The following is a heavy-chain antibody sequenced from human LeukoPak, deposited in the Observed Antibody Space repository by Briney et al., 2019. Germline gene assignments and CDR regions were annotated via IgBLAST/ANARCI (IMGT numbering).Heavy chain of an antibody. CDR1: GFTFRSHV. V-gene: IGHV3-23*01. CDR3: AKGVGASKDDY. CDR2: ITGSGSGGIT. D-gene: IGHD1-26*01. Sequence: GGSLTLSRAASGFTFRSHVMCWVRQAPGKGLEWVSAITGSGSGGITYYAGSVKGRFTVSRDNYMSTLYLQMNSLRAEDTAVYYCAKGVGASKDDYWGQGTLVTVSS. J-gene: IGHJ4*02.